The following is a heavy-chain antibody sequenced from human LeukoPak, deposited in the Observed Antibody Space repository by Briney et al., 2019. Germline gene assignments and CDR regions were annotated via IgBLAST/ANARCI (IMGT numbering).Heavy chain of an antibody. D-gene: IGHD6-13*01. CDR2: INTDGSIT. J-gene: IGHJ4*02. CDR1: GFSFTSYW. Sequence: GGSLRLSCAASGFSFTSYWMHWVRQAPGKGLVWVSRINTDGSITSYADSVKGRFTISRDTAKNTLYLQMNSLRVEDTAIYYCARVAGGTTFGYWGQGARVTVSS. V-gene: IGHV3-74*01. CDR3: ARVAGGTTFGY.